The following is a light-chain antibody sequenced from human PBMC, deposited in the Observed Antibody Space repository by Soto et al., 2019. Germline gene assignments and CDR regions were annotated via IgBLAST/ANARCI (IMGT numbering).Light chain of an antibody. J-gene: IGLJ2*01. Sequence: QSALTQPASVSGSPGQSITISCTGTSSDVGGYNYVSWYQHHPGKAPKLMIYEVSSRPSGVSNRFFGSKSGNTASLTISGLQTEDEADYFCSSYRTKSSVVLGGGTKVTVL. CDR3: SSYRTKSSVV. CDR1: SSDVGGYNY. CDR2: EVS. V-gene: IGLV2-14*01.